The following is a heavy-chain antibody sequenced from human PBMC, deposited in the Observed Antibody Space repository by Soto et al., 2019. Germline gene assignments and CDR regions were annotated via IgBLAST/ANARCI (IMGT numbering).Heavy chain of an antibody. J-gene: IGHJ5*02. Sequence: QVQFVQSGAEVKKPGASVKVSCKASGYTFTRYAIHWVRQAPGHRLEWMGWINIGNGNTKYSQEFQGRVTITRETSANTTYMELRSLRSEDTSIYYCAREDPRGSGWYHWFDPWGQGTLVTVSS. D-gene: IGHD6-19*01. CDR2: INIGNGNT. CDR3: AREDPRGSGWYHWFDP. V-gene: IGHV1-3*04. CDR1: GYTFTRYA.